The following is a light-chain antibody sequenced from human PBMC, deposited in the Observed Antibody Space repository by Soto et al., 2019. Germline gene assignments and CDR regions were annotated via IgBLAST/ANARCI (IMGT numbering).Light chain of an antibody. CDR2: EVS. J-gene: IGLJ1*01. V-gene: IGLV2-14*01. CDR3: TSYSVTGTHYV. CDR1: SRDIGGYKF. Sequence: QSVLTQPASVSGSPGRSITISCTGTSRDIGGYKFVSWFQQHPGKVPKLIIYEVSNRPSGVSDRFSGAKSGKTASLTISGLQADDEAEYYCTSYSVTGTHYVFGSGTKVTVL.